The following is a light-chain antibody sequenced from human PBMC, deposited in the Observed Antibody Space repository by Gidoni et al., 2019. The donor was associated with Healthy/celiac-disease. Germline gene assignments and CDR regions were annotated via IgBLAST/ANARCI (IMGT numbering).Light chain of an antibody. CDR2: DAS. J-gene: IGKJ3*01. Sequence: ASVGDRVTITCQASQDISNYLNWYQQKPGKAPKLLIYDASNLETGVPSRFSGSGSGTDFTFTISSLQPEDIATYYCQQYDNLPIFTFGPGTKVDIK. V-gene: IGKV1-33*01. CDR1: QDISNY. CDR3: QQYDNLPIFT.